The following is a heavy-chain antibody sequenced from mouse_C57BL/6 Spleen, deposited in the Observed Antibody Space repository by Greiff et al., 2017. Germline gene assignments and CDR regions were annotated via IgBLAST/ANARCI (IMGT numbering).Heavy chain of an antibody. J-gene: IGHJ4*01. V-gene: IGHV5-6*01. D-gene: IGHD1-1*01. CDR2: ISSGGSYT. CDR3: ARHAATVYAIDY. CDR1: GFTFSSYG. Sequence: EVMLVESGGDLVKPGGSLKLSCAASGFTFSSYGMSWVRQTPDKRLEWVATISSGGSYTYYPDSVKGRFTISRDNAKNTLYLQMSSLKSEDTAMYYCARHAATVYAIDYWGQGTSVTVSS.